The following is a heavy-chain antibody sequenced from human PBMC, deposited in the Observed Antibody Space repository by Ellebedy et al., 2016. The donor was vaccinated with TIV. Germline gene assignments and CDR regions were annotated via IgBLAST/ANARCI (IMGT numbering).Heavy chain of an antibody. CDR1: GGTFSSYA. CDR2: IIPIFGTA. Sequence: SVKVSXXASGGTFSSYAISWVRQAPGQGLEWMGGIIPIFGTANYAQKFQGRVTITADESTSTAYMELSSLRSEDTAVYYCASQRYYYDSSGYDYWGQGTLVTVSS. CDR3: ASQRYYYDSSGYDY. J-gene: IGHJ4*02. V-gene: IGHV1-69*13. D-gene: IGHD3-22*01.